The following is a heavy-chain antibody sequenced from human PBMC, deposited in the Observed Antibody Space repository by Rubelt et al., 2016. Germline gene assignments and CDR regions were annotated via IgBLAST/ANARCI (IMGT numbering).Heavy chain of an antibody. D-gene: IGHD6-13*01. V-gene: IGHV3-30*04. CDR3: ARDIAAAGIFSGMDV. CDR2: ISYDGSNK. J-gene: IGHJ6*02. Sequence: GFTFSSYAMHWVRQAPGKGLEWVAVISYDGSNKYYADSVKGRFTISRDNSKNTLYLQMNSLRAEDTAVYYCARDIAAAGIFSGMDVWGQGTTVTVSS. CDR1: GFTFSSYA.